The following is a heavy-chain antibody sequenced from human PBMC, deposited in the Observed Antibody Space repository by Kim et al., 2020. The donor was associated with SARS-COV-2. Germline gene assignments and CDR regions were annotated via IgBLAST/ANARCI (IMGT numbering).Heavy chain of an antibody. Sequence: SVKVSCKASGGTFSSYAISWARQAPGQGLEWMGGIIPIFGTANYAQKFQGRVTITADESTSTAYMELSSLRSEDTAVYYCAIFAEDTAMVNGDYWGQGTLVTVSS. CDR3: AIFAEDTAMVNGDY. V-gene: IGHV1-69*13. CDR1: GGTFSSYA. J-gene: IGHJ4*02. D-gene: IGHD5-18*01. CDR2: IIPIFGTA.